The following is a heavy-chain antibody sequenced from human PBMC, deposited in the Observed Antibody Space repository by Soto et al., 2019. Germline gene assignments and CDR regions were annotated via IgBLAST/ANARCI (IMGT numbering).Heavy chain of an antibody. CDR2: IYSGGST. D-gene: IGHD3-3*01. V-gene: IGHV3-53*01. CDR3: ASIFWSGSIYYYGMDV. J-gene: IGHJ6*02. CDR1: GLTVSSNY. Sequence: GGSLRLSCAASGLTVSSNYMSWVRQAPGKGLEWVSVIYSGGSTYYADSVKGRFTISRDNSKNTLYLQMNSLRAEDTAVYYCASIFWSGSIYYYGMDVWGQGTTVTVSS.